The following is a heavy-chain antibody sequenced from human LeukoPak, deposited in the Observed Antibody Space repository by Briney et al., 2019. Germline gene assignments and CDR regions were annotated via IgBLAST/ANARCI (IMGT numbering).Heavy chain of an antibody. CDR3: ARDQWLAYYYHSMDV. Sequence: GGSLRLSCAASGFTFSSYAMNWVRQAPGKGLEWVSYITNNGTTIYYADSVKGRFTISRDNAENSLYLQMNRLRAEDTAIYYCARDQWLAYYYHSMDVWGQGTTVTVSS. J-gene: IGHJ6*02. CDR1: GFTFSSYA. D-gene: IGHD6-19*01. V-gene: IGHV3-48*03. CDR2: ITNNGTTI.